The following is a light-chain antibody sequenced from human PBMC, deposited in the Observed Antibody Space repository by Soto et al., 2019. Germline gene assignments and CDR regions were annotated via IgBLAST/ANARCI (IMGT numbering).Light chain of an antibody. CDR3: QQYGSSPVT. V-gene: IGKV3-20*01. J-gene: IGKJ1*01. CDR2: GAS. Sequence: EVVLTQSPGTLSLSPGESATLSCRASQSVSSSYLAWYQQKPGQAPRLLIYGASTRATGVPDRCSGSGSGTDFTLTISSLEPEDAAVYYCQQYGSSPVTFGQGTKVEIK. CDR1: QSVSSSY.